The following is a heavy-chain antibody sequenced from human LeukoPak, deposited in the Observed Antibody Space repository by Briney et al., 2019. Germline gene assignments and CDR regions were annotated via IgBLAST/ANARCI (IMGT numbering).Heavy chain of an antibody. J-gene: IGHJ5*02. CDR3: ASLYGSGKRWVDP. D-gene: IGHD3-10*01. V-gene: IGHV3-72*01. CDR2: TRNKANSYTT. CDR1: GFTFRSYW. Sequence: GGSLRLSCAASGFTFRSYWMTWVRQAPGKGLEWVGRTRNKANSYTTEYAASVKGRFTISRDDSKNSLYLQMNSLKTEDTAVYYCASLYGSGKRWVDPWGQGTLVTVSS.